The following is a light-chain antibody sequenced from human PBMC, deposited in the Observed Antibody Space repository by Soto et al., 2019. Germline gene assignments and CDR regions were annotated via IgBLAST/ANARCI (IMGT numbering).Light chain of an antibody. J-gene: IGLJ3*02. V-gene: IGLV2-14*01. Sequence: QSALTQPASVSGSPGQSITISCTGTSSDVGGYNYVSWYQQHPGKAPKLMIYEVSNRPSGVSNRFSGSKSGNTASLTISGLQAEDDADYYCSSYTSSSTWVVGGGTKLTVL. CDR3: SSYTSSSTWV. CDR2: EVS. CDR1: SSDVGGYNY.